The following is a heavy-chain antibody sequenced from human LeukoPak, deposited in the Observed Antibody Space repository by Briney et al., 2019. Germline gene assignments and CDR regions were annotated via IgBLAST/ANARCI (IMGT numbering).Heavy chain of an antibody. CDR2: INPNSGGT. CDR1: GYTFSSYD. CDR3: AREYSSSWGPGYYMDV. V-gene: IGHV1-2*02. D-gene: IGHD6-13*01. J-gene: IGHJ6*03. Sequence: ASVKVSCKASGYTFSSYDINWVRQAPGQGLEWMGWINPNSGGTNYAQKFQGRVTMTRDTSISTAYMELSRLRSDDTAVYYCAREYSSSWGPGYYMDVWGKGTTVTVSS.